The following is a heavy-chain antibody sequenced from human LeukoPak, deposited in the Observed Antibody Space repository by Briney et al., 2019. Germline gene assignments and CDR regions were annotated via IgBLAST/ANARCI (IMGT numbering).Heavy chain of an antibody. J-gene: IGHJ4*02. D-gene: IGHD3-22*01. Sequence: SETLSLTCTVSGGSISGYYWSWIRQSPGKGLECIGYIYYSGTTNYNPSLKSRVTISVDTSKNQFSLKLTSVTAADTAVYFCARDFSLLGTSGYYRYFDYWGQGTLVTVSS. CDR3: ARDFSLLGTSGYYRYFDY. V-gene: IGHV4-59*01. CDR1: GGSISGYY. CDR2: IYYSGTT.